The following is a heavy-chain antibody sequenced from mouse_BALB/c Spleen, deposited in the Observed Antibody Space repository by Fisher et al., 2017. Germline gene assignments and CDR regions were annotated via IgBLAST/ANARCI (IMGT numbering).Heavy chain of an antibody. J-gene: IGHJ4*01. V-gene: IGHV1-69*02. Sequence: KFKGKATLTADKSSSTAYMQLSSLTSEDSAVYYCTRGYGYVPHYYAMDYWGQGTSVTVSS. CDR3: TRGYGYVPHYYAMDY. D-gene: IGHD1-2*01.